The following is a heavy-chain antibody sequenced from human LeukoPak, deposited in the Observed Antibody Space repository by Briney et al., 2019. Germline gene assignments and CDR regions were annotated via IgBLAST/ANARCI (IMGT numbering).Heavy chain of an antibody. J-gene: IGHJ3*02. V-gene: IGHV3-21*01. CDR3: AREPIKRWLQYGAFDI. CDR2: ISSISSYI. CDR1: GFTFSSYS. D-gene: IGHD5-24*01. Sequence: GGSLRLSCAASGFTFSSYSMNWVRQAPGKRLEWASSISSISSYIYYADSVKERFTISRDKAKNSLYLQMNSLRAEDTAVYYCAREPIKRWLQYGAFDIWGQGTMVTVSS.